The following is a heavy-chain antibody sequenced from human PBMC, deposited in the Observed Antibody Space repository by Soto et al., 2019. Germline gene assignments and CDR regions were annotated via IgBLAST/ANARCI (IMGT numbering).Heavy chain of an antibody. J-gene: IGHJ4*02. Sequence: QVQLVESGGGVVQPGRSLRLSCAASGFTFSSYGMHWVRQAPGKGLEWVAVISYDGSNKYYADSVKGRFTISRDNSKNTLYLQMNSLRAEDTAVYYCAKDQHDILTGPLPDQWGQGTLVTVSS. D-gene: IGHD3-9*01. CDR1: GFTFSSYG. CDR3: AKDQHDILTGPLPDQ. V-gene: IGHV3-30*18. CDR2: ISYDGSNK.